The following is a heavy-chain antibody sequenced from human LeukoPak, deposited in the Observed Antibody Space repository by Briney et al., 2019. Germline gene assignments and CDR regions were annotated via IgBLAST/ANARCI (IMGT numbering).Heavy chain of an antibody. CDR3: ARATNGRQPHGLLYYYYYYMDV. J-gene: IGHJ6*03. CDR2: IYTSGST. CDR1: GSSISSYY. V-gene: IGHV4-4*07. Sequence: SEPLSLTCTVSGSSISSYYWSWIRQPAGKGLEWIGRIYTSGSTNYKPSLKSRVTISVDTSKNPFSLKLSAVAAADTAVYYCARATNGRQPHGLLYYYYYYMDVWGKGTTVTISS. D-gene: IGHD2-21*01.